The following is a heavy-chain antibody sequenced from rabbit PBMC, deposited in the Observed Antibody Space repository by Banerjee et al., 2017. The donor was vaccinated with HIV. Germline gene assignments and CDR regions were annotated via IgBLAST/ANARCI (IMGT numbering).Heavy chain of an antibody. J-gene: IGHJ4*01. CDR3: ARDLAGSTEAYFNL. CDR1: GIDFSSYYR. D-gene: IGHD4-2*01. Sequence: QQQLEESGGGLVKPGGTLTLTCKASGIDFSSYYRMCWVRQAPGRGLELIACIYTTSGSTWYASWVNGRFTISRSTSLNTVDLQMTSLTAADTATYFCARDLAGSTEAYFNLWGPGTLVTVS. CDR2: IYTTSGST. V-gene: IGHV1S43*01.